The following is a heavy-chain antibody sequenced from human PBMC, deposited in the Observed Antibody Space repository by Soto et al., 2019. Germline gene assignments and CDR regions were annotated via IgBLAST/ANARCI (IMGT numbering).Heavy chain of an antibody. D-gene: IGHD4-17*01. J-gene: IGHJ6*03. V-gene: IGHV4-34*01. Sequence: QVQLQQWGAGLLKPSETLSLTCAVYGGSFSGYYWSWIRQPPGKGLEWIGEINHSGSTNYNPSLKSRVTISVDTSKNQFSLKLSSVTAADTAVYYCARGRDYGFRYYYYYMDVWGKGTTVTVSS. CDR1: GGSFSGYY. CDR2: INHSGST. CDR3: ARGRDYGFRYYYYYMDV.